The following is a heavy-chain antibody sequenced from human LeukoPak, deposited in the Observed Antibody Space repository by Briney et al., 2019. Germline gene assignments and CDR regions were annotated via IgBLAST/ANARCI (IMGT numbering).Heavy chain of an antibody. V-gene: IGHV1-2*02. CDR1: GHTFTTYY. Sequence: ASVKVSCKTSGHTFTTYYMHWGRQAPGQGLEWMGWINPNSGGTDYAQKFQGRVTMTRDTSISTAYMELSRLRSDDTAVYYCARDRSHLGYCSGGSCYDPTDRVHFDYWGQGTLVTVSS. D-gene: IGHD2-15*01. CDR2: INPNSGGT. CDR3: ARDRSHLGYCSGGSCYDPTDRVHFDY. J-gene: IGHJ4*02.